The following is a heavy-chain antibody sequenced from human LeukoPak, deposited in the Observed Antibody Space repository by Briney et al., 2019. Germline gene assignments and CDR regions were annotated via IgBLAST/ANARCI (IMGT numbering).Heavy chain of an antibody. CDR2: INEDGSQK. CDR1: GLTLSRHW. J-gene: IGHJ6*02. Sequence: GGSLGPSCAASGLTLSRHWMSWVRQAPGKGLEWVANINEDGSQKHHVDSVKGRFSISRDNAKNSLNLQMNSLRAEDTAVYYCARGHYDMDVWGQGTPVTVSS. V-gene: IGHV3-7*05. CDR3: ARGHYDMDV.